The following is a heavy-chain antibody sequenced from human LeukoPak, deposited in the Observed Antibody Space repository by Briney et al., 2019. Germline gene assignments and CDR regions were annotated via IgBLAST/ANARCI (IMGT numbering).Heavy chain of an antibody. CDR3: ARVEPGWCDAFDI. CDR1: GFTFSSDS. V-gene: IGHV3-21*01. J-gene: IGHJ3*02. Sequence: PGGSLRLSCAASGFTFSSDSMNWVRQAPGKGLEWVSSISSSSSYIYYADSVKGRFTISRDNAKNSLYLQMNSLRAEDTAVYYCARVEPGWCDAFDIWGQGTMVTVSS. CDR2: ISSSSSYI. D-gene: IGHD6-19*01.